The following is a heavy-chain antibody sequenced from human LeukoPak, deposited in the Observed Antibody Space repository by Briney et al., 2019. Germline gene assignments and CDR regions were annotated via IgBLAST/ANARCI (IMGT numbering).Heavy chain of an antibody. D-gene: IGHD3-22*01. CDR1: GGSISSYY. CDR3: ARANDSSGYYNY. J-gene: IGHJ4*02. V-gene: IGHV4-59*01. Sequence: SETLSLTCTVSGGSISSYYWSWIRQPPGKGLEWIGYIYYSGSPNYSPSLKSRVAISVDTSKSQFSLKLNSVTAADTAVYYCARANDSSGYYNYWGQGTLVTVSS. CDR2: IYYSGSP.